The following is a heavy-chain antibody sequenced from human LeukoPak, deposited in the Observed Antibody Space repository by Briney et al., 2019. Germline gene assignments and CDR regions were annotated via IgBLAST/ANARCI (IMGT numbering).Heavy chain of an antibody. J-gene: IGHJ4*02. Sequence: QTGRSLRLSCAASGFSFSDHGMHWVRQAPGKGLEWVAVMSYDGSNKDYADSVKGRFAISRDNSKNALYLQMNSLRAEDTAVYYCARDNSGSIDYWGQGTLVTVSS. CDR3: ARDNSGSIDY. CDR2: MSYDGSNK. D-gene: IGHD3-10*01. CDR1: GFSFSDHG. V-gene: IGHV3-30*03.